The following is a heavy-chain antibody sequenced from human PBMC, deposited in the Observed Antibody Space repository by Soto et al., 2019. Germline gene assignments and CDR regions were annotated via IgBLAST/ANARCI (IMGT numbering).Heavy chain of an antibody. Sequence: PGGSLTLSCAASGFTLSSFTRNWVRQAPGKGLEWVSTISSNSAYIYYTDALRGRFTISRDNAKNSLHLQMSSLRAEDTAVYYCTRDASRDSSARGWFDPWGPGTMVTVYS. D-gene: IGHD6-13*01. CDR1: GFTLSSFT. CDR3: TRDASRDSSARGWFDP. V-gene: IGHV3-21*01. CDR2: ISSNSAYI. J-gene: IGHJ5*02.